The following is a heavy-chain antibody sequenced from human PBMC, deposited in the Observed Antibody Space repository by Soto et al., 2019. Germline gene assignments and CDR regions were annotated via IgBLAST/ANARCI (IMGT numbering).Heavy chain of an antibody. J-gene: IGHJ3*02. V-gene: IGHV4-31*03. CDR1: GGSISSGGYY. D-gene: IGHD4-17*01. CDR3: ARGLNGARAAFDI. CDR2: IYYSGST. Sequence: QVQLQESGPGLVKPSQTLSLTCTVSGGSISSGGYYWSWIRQHPGKGLEWIGYIYYSGSTYYNPSVESRVTITVDPSKNQFSLKLSSVTAADTAVYYCARGLNGARAAFDIWGQGTMVTVSS.